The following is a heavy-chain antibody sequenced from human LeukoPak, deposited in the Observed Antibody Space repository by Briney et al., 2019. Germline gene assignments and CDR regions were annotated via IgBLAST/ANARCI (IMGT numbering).Heavy chain of an antibody. V-gene: IGHV4-31*03. J-gene: IGHJ4*02. CDR3: ARVGVAARLFY. CDR1: GGSISSGGYS. Sequence: SQTLSLTCTVSGGSISSGGYSWSWIRQHPGKGLEWIGYIYYSGSTYYNPSLKSRVTISVDTSKNQFSLKLSSVTAADTAVYYCARVGVAARLFYWGQGTLVTVSS. CDR2: IYYSGST. D-gene: IGHD6-6*01.